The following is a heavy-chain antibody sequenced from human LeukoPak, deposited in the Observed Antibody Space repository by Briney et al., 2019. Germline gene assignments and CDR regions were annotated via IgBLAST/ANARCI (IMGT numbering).Heavy chain of an antibody. Sequence: PGGSLRLSCAASGFTLSSYWMSWVRQAPGKGLEGVANINQDGSEQYYVDSVKGRFTISSDNAKNSLYLQMNSLRAEDTAVYYCARPGWIQQFDYWGQGNLVTVSS. CDR2: INQDGSEQ. J-gene: IGHJ4*02. CDR1: GFTLSSYW. V-gene: IGHV3-7*01. D-gene: IGHD5-18*01. CDR3: ARPGWIQQFDY.